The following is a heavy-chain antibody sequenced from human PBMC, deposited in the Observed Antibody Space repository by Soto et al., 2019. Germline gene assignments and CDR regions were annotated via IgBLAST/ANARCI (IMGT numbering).Heavy chain of an antibody. CDR3: ARLGYCGVKTCW. Sequence: QVQLVQSGAEVKKPGSSVKVSCKASGGTFTNYAVSWVRQAPGQGPDWMGEIIPLFGTTKYAQKFQGRVTFTADKSTSTAYMELSSLRSEDTAVYYCARLGYCGVKTCWWGQGTLVTVSS. J-gene: IGHJ4*02. CDR1: GGTFTNYA. D-gene: IGHD2-21*01. CDR2: IIPLFGTT. V-gene: IGHV1-69*06.